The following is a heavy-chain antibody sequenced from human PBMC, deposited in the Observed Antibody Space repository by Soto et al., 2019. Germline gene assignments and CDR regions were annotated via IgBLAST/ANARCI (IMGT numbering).Heavy chain of an antibody. CDR3: AREDDYGDRYIICGWDV. Sequence: QAQLVESGGGVVQPGRSLRLSCAASGFTFRNYALHWVRQAPGKGLEWVAVISFDGNKKYYADSVRGRFTISRDNMKNTVYLQMNTLRSEDTAVYVCAREDDYGDRYIICGWDVLGQGTTVTVSS. J-gene: IGHJ6*02. D-gene: IGHD4-17*01. V-gene: IGHV3-30-3*01. CDR1: GFTFRNYA. CDR2: ISFDGNKK.